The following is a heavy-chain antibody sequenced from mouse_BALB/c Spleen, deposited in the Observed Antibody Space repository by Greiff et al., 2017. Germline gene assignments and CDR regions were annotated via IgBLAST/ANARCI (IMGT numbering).Heavy chain of an antibody. CDR2: IHYSGST. CDR3: ARGYYYGSRGYAMDY. Sequence: EVQLQQSGPDLVKPSQSLSLTCTVTGYSITSGYSWHWIRQFPGNKLEWMGYIHYSGSTNYNPSLKSRISITRDTSKNQFFLQLNSVTTEDTATYYCARGYYYGSRGYAMDYWGQGTSVTVSS. CDR1: GYSITSGYS. D-gene: IGHD1-1*01. J-gene: IGHJ4*01. V-gene: IGHV3-1*02.